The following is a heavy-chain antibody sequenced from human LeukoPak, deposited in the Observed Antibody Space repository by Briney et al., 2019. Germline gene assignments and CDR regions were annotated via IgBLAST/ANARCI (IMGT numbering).Heavy chain of an antibody. Sequence: PGGSLRLPCAASGFTFSSYAMSWVRQAPGKGLEWVSAISGSGGSTYYADSVKGRFTISRDNAKNSLYLQMNSLRAEDTAVYYCARDGRGDYVSGDDYWGQGTLVTVSS. CDR1: GFTFSSYA. J-gene: IGHJ4*02. CDR3: ARDGRGDYVSGDDY. D-gene: IGHD4-17*01. CDR2: ISGSGGST. V-gene: IGHV3-23*01.